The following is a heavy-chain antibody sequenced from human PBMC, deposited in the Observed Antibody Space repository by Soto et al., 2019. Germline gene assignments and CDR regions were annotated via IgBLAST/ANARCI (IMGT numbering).Heavy chain of an antibody. D-gene: IGHD6-19*01. CDR1: VCIFSRSA. CDR3: ARINSGWGTLRHYPFDY. J-gene: IGHJ4*02. CDR2: ISSSSSYI. V-gene: IGHV3-21*01. Sequence: VGSLRLSCASSVCIFSRSAMNCVRHSPGKWLEWVSSISSSSSYIYYADSVKGRFTISRDNAKNSLYLQMNSLRAEDTAVYYCARINSGWGTLRHYPFDYWGQGALVIVSS.